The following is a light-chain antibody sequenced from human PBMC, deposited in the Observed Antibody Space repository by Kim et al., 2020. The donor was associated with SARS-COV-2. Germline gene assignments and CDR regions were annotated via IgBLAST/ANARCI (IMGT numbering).Light chain of an antibody. Sequence: DIVMTQSPDSLAVSLGERATINCKSSQSVLYSSNNKNYLAWYQQKPGQPPKLLIYWASTRESGVPDRFSGSGSGTDFTLTISSLQAEDVAFYYCQQYYSTTSWTFGQGTKVDSK. V-gene: IGKV4-1*01. CDR3: QQYYSTTSWT. CDR1: QSVLYSSNNKNY. CDR2: WAS. J-gene: IGKJ1*01.